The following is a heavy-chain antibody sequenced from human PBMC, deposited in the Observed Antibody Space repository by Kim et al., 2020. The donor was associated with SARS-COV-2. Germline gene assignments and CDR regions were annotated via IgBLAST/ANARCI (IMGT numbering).Heavy chain of an antibody. CDR3: TRIPVTALAFWDAF. CDR1: GFTFSDSP. V-gene: IGHV3-73*01. CDR2: IRSRVYSYAT. J-gene: IGHJ3*01. Sequence: GGSLRLSCAASGFTFSDSPIHWVRQASGKGLEWVGRIRSRVYSYATSYAASVKCRFTIARADSESTAHLHRNRLKTEDTVVCYCTRIPVTALAFWDAF. D-gene: IGHD3-3*02.